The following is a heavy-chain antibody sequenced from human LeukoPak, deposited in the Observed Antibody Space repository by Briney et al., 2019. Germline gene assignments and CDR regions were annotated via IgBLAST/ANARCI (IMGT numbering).Heavy chain of an antibody. CDR2: IIPIFGTA. CDR3: ARDLDYGDYCCDP. CDR1: VGTFSSYA. D-gene: IGHD4-17*01. Sequence: ASVKVSCKASVGTFSSYAISWVRQAPGQGLEWMGGIIPIFGTANYAQKLQGRVTITADESTSTAYMELSRLRSEDTAVYYCARDLDYGDYCCDPWGQGTLVTVSS. J-gene: IGHJ5*02. V-gene: IGHV1-69*13.